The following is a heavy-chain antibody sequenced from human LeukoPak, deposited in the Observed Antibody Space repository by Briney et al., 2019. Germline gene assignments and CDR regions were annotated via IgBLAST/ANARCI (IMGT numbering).Heavy chain of an antibody. CDR1: GFTFSSYS. J-gene: IGHJ4*02. Sequence: PGGSLRLSCAASGFTFSSYSMNWVRQAPGKGLEWVSYISSSSSTIYYADSVKGRFTISRDNAKNSLYLQMNSLRAEDTAVYYCARVGGLQYWLYYFDYWGQGTLVTVSS. CDR2: ISSSSSTI. CDR3: ARVGGLQYWLYYFDY. V-gene: IGHV3-48*01. D-gene: IGHD4-11*01.